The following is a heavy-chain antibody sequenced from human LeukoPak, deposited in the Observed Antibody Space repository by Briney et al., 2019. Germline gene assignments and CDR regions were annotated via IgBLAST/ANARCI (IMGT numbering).Heavy chain of an antibody. CDR1: GGSISSYY. V-gene: IGHV4-59*01. Sequence: SETLSLTCTVSGGSISSYYWSWIRQPPGKGLEWIGYIYYSGSTNYNPSLKSRVTISVDTSKNQFSLKLSSVTAADTAVYYCAGSPDCGGDCYTDYWGQGTLVTVSS. D-gene: IGHD2-21*02. CDR3: AGSPDCGGDCYTDY. CDR2: IYYSGST. J-gene: IGHJ4*02.